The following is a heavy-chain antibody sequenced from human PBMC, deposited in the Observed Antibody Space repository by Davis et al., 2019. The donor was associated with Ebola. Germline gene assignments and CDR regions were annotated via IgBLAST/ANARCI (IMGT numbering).Heavy chain of an antibody. V-gene: IGHV4-59*06. Sequence: SQTLSPTCPVSGGSISSYYCSWIRQPPGKGLEWIGYIYYSGITYYNPSLKSPVTISVDTSKTQFSLKLSSVTAADTAVYYCARGPQEYDSSTSFDPWGQGTLVTVSS. D-gene: IGHD3-22*01. CDR1: GGSISSYY. J-gene: IGHJ5*02. CDR3: ARGPQEYDSSTSFDP. CDR2: IYYSGIT.